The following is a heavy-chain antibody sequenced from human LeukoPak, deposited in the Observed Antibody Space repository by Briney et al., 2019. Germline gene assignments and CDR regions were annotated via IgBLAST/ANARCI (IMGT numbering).Heavy chain of an antibody. V-gene: IGHV4-34*01. CDR2: INHSGST. CDR3: ARKKARRGNYYGSGSYYWFDP. CDR1: GGSFSGYY. J-gene: IGHJ5*02. D-gene: IGHD3-10*01. Sequence: SETLSLTCAVYGGSFSGYYWSWIRQPPGKGLEWTGEINHSGSTKYNPSLKSRVTISVDTSKNQFSLKLSSVTAADTAVYYCARKKARRGNYYGSGSYYWFDPWGQGTLVTVSS.